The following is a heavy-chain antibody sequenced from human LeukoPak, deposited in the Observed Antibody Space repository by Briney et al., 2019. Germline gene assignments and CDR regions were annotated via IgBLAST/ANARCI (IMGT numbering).Heavy chain of an antibody. CDR2: ISWNSGSI. CDR3: AKDIAAVAGTRGFDH. CDR1: GFTFDDYT. Sequence: GRSLRLSCAASGFTFDDYTMHWVRQAPGKGLEWVSGISWNSGSIGYADSVKGRFTISRDNAKNSLYLQMNSLRAEDTALYYCAKDIAAVAGTRGFDHWGQRTLVTVSS. J-gene: IGHJ4*02. D-gene: IGHD6-19*01. V-gene: IGHV3-9*01.